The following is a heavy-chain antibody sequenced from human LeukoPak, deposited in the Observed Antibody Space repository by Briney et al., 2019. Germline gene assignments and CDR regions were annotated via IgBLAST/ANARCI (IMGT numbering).Heavy chain of an antibody. J-gene: IGHJ4*02. CDR1: GGSFSDYY. V-gene: IGHV4-34*01. CDR2: INHSGST. CDR3: ARRHRHYDSSGYSP. Sequence: SETLSLTCAVYGGSFSDYYWSWIRQPPGKGLEWIGEINHSGSTNYNPSLKSRVTISVDTSKNQFSLKLSSVTAADTAVYYCARRHRHYDSSGYSPWGQGTLVTVSS. D-gene: IGHD3-22*01.